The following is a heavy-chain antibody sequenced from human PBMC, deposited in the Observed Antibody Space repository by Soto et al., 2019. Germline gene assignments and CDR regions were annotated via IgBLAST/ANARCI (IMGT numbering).Heavy chain of an antibody. Sequence: EVQLVESGGGLVQPGGSLRLSCTASGFIVSNTYVNWVRQAPGKGLEWVSVISNRGDTHYADSVRGRFSLSRDISDNTLHLQMNNRRVEDTAVYYCAREPRYCRGGSCSFTGDAYDIWGQGTMVTVSS. D-gene: IGHD2-15*01. CDR2: ISNRGDT. CDR1: GFIVSNTY. CDR3: AREPRYCRGGSCSFTGDAYDI. J-gene: IGHJ3*02. V-gene: IGHV3-66*01.